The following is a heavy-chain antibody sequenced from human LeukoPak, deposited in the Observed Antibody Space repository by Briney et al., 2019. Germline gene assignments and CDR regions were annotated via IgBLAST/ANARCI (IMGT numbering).Heavy chain of an antibody. Sequence: GSLRLSCAASGFTFSSYAMHWVRQPPGKGLEWVAVISYDGSNKYYADSVKGRFTISRDNSKNTLYLQMNSLRAEDTAVYYCAREIPWRGYSYGSLDYWGQGTLVTVSS. CDR3: AREIPWRGYSYGSLDY. J-gene: IGHJ4*02. CDR1: GFTFSSYA. CDR2: ISYDGSNK. D-gene: IGHD5-18*01. V-gene: IGHV3-30*04.